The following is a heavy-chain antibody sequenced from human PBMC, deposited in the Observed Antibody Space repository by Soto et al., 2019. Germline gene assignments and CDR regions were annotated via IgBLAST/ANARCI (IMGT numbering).Heavy chain of an antibody. V-gene: IGHV4-34*01. CDR1: GGTFSSYY. D-gene: IGHD4-4*01. Sequence: PSETLSLTCTVYGGTFSSYYWSWIRQPPGKGLEWIWEINHSGSTNYNPSLRSRVTLSVDTSKNQFSLKLSAVTAADTAVYYCASDDYSQTVDFVYWGQGAMVTVYS. CDR3: ASDDYSQTVDFVY. J-gene: IGHJ4*02. CDR2: INHSGST.